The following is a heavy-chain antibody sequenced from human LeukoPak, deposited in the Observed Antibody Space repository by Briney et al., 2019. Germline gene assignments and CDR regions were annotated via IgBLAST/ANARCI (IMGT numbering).Heavy chain of an antibody. Sequence: ASVKVSCKTSGYSFTDYAITWVRQVRGQGLQWVGWISASNGNTDYAQSFRGRATMTTDTSTSTAYLELTSLTSDDTAVYYCARALREVPAAVAGTLYYFDYWGQGTLVTVSS. V-gene: IGHV1-18*01. CDR1: GYSFTDYA. CDR3: ARALREVPAAVAGTLYYFDY. J-gene: IGHJ4*02. CDR2: ISASNGNT. D-gene: IGHD6-19*01.